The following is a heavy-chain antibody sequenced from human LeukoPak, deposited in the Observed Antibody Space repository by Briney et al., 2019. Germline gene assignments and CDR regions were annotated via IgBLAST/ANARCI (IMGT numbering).Heavy chain of an antibody. V-gene: IGHV2-5*01. CDR1: GFSLSTSGVG. Sequence: SGPTLVKPTQTLTPTCTFSGFSLSTSGVGVGWIRQPPGKALEWLALIYWNDDKRYSPSLKSRLTITKDTSKNQVVLTMTNMDPVDTATYYCARIFTPPYYDSSGYYSDAFDIWGQGTMVTVSS. D-gene: IGHD3-22*01. CDR2: IYWNDDK. CDR3: ARIFTPPYYDSSGYYSDAFDI. J-gene: IGHJ3*02.